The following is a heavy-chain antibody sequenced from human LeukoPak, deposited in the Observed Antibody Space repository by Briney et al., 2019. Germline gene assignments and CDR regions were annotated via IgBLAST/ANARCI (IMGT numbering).Heavy chain of an antibody. D-gene: IGHD2-2*01. CDR1: GFTFSSYG. V-gene: IGHV3-30*18. J-gene: IGHJ5*02. CDR3: AKGSSTSWGWFDP. Sequence: GRSLRLSCAASGFTFSSYGMHWVRQAPGKGLEWVAVIWYGGSNKYYADSVRGRFTISRDNSKNTLYLQMNSLRAEDTAVYYCAKGSSTSWGWFDPWGQGTLVTVSS. CDR2: IWYGGSNK.